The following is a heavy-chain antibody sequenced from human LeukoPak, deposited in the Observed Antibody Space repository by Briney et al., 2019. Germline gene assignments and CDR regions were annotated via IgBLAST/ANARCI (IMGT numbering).Heavy chain of an antibody. D-gene: IGHD2-21*02. V-gene: IGHV3-11*01. CDR1: GFTVSSNY. J-gene: IGHJ4*02. CDR3: ARDLGGGDCYFDY. Sequence: PGGSLRLSCAASGFTVSSNYMSWVRQAPGKGLEWVSYISSSGSTIYYADSVKGRFTISRDNAKNSLYLQMNSLRAEDTAVYYCARDLGGGDCYFDYWGQGTLVTVSS. CDR2: ISSSGSTI.